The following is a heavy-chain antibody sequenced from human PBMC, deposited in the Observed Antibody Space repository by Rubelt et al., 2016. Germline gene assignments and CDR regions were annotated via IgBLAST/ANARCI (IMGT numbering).Heavy chain of an antibody. CDR2: INHSGST. Sequence: GYYWSWIRQPPGKGLEWIGEINHSGSTNYNPSLKSRVTISVDTSKNQFSLKLSSVTAADTAVYYCARDGSYPTWYFDLWGRGTLVTVSS. CDR1: GYY. V-gene: IGHV4-34*01. J-gene: IGHJ2*01. D-gene: IGHD1-26*01. CDR3: ARDGSYPTWYFDL.